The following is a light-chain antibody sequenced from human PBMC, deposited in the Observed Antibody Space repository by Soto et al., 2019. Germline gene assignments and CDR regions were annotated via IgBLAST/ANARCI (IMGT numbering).Light chain of an antibody. J-gene: IGKJ3*01. CDR1: QSTSSY. Sequence: DIQMTQSPSSLSASVGDRVTITCRASQSTSSYLNWYQQKPGKAPKLLIYAASSLQSGVPSRFSGSGSGTDFTLTISRLQPEDFATYYCQQSYSTPLFTFGPGTKVDIK. CDR3: QQSYSTPLFT. V-gene: IGKV1-39*01. CDR2: AAS.